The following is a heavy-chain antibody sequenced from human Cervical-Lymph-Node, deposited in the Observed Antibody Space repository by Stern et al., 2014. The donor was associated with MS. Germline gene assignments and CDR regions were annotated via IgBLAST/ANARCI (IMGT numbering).Heavy chain of an antibody. D-gene: IGHD3-22*01. CDR1: GFTFSSYG. CDR3: VKEYYYDASGYFY. CDR2: ISYHGDDK. V-gene: IGHV3-30*18. Sequence: MQLVESGGGVVRPGRSLRLSCAASGFTFSSYGMHWVRQAPRQRPEWVAIISYHGDDKYDADSVKGRFTISRDNSKNTLYLQMNSLRPEDTAVYYCVKEYYYDASGYFYWGQGTLVAVSS. J-gene: IGHJ4*02.